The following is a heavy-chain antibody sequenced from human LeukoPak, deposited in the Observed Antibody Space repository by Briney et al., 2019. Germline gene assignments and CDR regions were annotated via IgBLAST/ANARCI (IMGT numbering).Heavy chain of an antibody. CDR3: ARALVRGATGYYFDY. CDR2: IYYSGST. V-gene: IGHV4-59*01. J-gene: IGHJ4*02. CDR1: GGSISSYY. Sequence: PSETLPLTCTVSGGSISSYYWSWIRQPPGKGLEWIGYIYYSGSTNYNPSLKSRVTISVDTSKNQFSLKLSSVTAADTAVYYCARALVRGATGYYFDYWGQGTLVTVSS. D-gene: IGHD3-10*01.